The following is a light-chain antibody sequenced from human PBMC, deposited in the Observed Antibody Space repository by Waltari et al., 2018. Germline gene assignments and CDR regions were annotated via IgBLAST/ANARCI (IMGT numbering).Light chain of an antibody. CDR1: SSDVGRYIS. Sequence: QSALTQPASVSWSPGQPVTISCPGTSSDVGRYISVSWYQQQPDKAPRLIIYEATKWPSGVSNRFSGSKSGNTASLTISGLQAEDEADYYCSSYTSISTFVFGSGTKVTVL. CDR2: EAT. V-gene: IGLV2-14*01. J-gene: IGLJ1*01. CDR3: SSYTSISTFV.